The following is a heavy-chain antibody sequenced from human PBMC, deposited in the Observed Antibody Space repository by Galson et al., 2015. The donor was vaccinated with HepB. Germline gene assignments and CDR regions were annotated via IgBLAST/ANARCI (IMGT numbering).Heavy chain of an antibody. V-gene: IGHV1-69*13. CDR1: GGTFSSYA. CDR3: ATTVVVPAANLYWYFDL. D-gene: IGHD2-2*01. J-gene: IGHJ2*01. Sequence: SVKVSCKASGGTFSSYAISWVRQAPGQGLEWMGGIIPIFGTANYAQKFQGRDTITADESTSTAYMELSSLRSEDTAVYYCATTVVVPAANLYWYFDLWGRGTLVTVSS. CDR2: IIPIFGTA.